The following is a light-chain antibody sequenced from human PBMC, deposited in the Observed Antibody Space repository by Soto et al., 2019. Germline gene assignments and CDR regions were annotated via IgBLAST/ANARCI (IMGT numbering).Light chain of an antibody. CDR2: EVS. CDR1: SSDVGGYNY. CDR3: SSYTSSSIL. V-gene: IGLV2-14*01. J-gene: IGLJ2*01. Sequence: QSALTQPASVSGSPGQSITISCTGTSSDVGGYNYVSWYQQHPGKAPKLMIYEVSNRPSGVSNRFSGSKSGNTASLTISGLQAEDEADYCCSSYTSSSILFGGGTKLTVL.